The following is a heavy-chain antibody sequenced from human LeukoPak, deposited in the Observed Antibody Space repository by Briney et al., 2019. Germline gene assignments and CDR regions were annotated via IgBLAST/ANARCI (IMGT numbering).Heavy chain of an antibody. V-gene: IGHV1-2*06. J-gene: IGHJ5*02. CDR3: AKGRISSSSTGTKYNWFDP. CDR1: GYTFTGYY. D-gene: IGHD6-6*01. CDR2: INPNSGGT. Sequence: ASVEVSCKAPGYTFTGYYMHWVRQAPGQGLEWMGRINPNSGGTNYAQKFQGRVTMTRDTSISTAYMELSRLRSDDTAVYYCAKGRISSSSTGTKYNWFDPWGQGTLVTVSS.